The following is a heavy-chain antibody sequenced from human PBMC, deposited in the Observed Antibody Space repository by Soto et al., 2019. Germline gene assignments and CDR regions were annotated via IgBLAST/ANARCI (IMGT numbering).Heavy chain of an antibody. D-gene: IGHD1-26*01. J-gene: IGHJ6*02. CDR3: ARDPPTYIGSYVDDRYLLSF. CDR1: GGTFSSYA. Sequence: SSVKASCKASGGTFSSYAISWLRQAPGQGLEWMGGIIPIFGTANYAQKFQGRVTITADESTSTAYMELSSLRSEDTAVYYCARDPPTYIGSYVDDRYLLSFSAQRTTVTVSS. CDR2: IIPIFGTA. V-gene: IGHV1-69*13.